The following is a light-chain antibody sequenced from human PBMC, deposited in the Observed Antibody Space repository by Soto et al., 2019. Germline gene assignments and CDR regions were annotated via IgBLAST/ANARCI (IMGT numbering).Light chain of an antibody. CDR2: DVN. CDR3: SSYAGTTVI. J-gene: IGLJ2*01. V-gene: IGLV2-8*01. Sequence: QSALTQPPSASGSPGQSVTISCTGTRSDVGAQTFVSWYQQYPGKAPKIIIFDVNKRPSGVPDRFSGSKSGNTASLTVSGLQAEDEANYYCSSYAGTTVIFGGGTKLTVL. CDR1: RSDVGAQTF.